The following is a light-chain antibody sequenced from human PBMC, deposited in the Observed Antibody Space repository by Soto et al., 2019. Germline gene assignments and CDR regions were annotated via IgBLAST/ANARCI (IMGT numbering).Light chain of an antibody. CDR1: QSISTC. CDR3: QQSYSNLLS. V-gene: IGKV1-39*01. Sequence: DIELTQSPSSLSASVGDRVTITCRASQSISTCFTWYQHKRGKAPKLLIHGASSLESGVPFRFNGSGSGTDFSLNISSLQPEDSATYYCQQSYSNLLSFGGGTKVEI. CDR2: GAS. J-gene: IGKJ4*01.